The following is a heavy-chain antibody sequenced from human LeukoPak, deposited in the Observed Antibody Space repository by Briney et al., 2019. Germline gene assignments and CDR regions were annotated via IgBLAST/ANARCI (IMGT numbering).Heavy chain of an antibody. Sequence: SVEVSCKASGGTFSSCAINWVRQAPGQGLEWMGGIIPIFGTANYAQKFQGRVTITADESTSTAYMELSSLRSEDTAVYYCALQPRYFDWFLVWGQGTLVTVSS. J-gene: IGHJ4*02. CDR3: ALQPRYFDWFLV. V-gene: IGHV1-69*13. CDR1: GGTFSSCA. D-gene: IGHD3-9*01. CDR2: IIPIFGTA.